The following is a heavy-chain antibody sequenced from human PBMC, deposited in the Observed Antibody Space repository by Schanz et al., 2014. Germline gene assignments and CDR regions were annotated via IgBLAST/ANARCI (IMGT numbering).Heavy chain of an antibody. J-gene: IGHJ5*02. D-gene: IGHD2-2*01. CDR2: IYYSGST. Sequence: QVQLQESGPGLVKPSETLSLTCSVSGGSIRTYFWAWIRQPPGKGLEWIGFIYYSGSTNYNPSLKSRVTISVDMSKNQFALNLTSVTAADTALYFCARVKQGCSDTSCVLDPWGQGTLVTVSS. CDR3: ARVKQGCSDTSCVLDP. CDR1: GGSIRTYF. V-gene: IGHV4-59*12.